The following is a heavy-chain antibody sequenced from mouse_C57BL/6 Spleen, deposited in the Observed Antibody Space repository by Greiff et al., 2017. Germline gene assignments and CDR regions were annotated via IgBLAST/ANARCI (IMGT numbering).Heavy chain of an antibody. J-gene: IGHJ3*01. V-gene: IGHV5-17*01. Sequence: EVQGVESGGGLMKPGGSLKLSCAASGFTFSDYGMHWVRQAPETGLEWVAYISSGSSTNYYADTVKGRFTFSRDNAMNTLFLQMTSLRSEDTAMYYCARTQSGAYRGQGTRVTVAA. CDR3: ARTQSGAY. D-gene: IGHD4-1*01. CDR1: GFTFSDYG. CDR2: ISSGSSTN.